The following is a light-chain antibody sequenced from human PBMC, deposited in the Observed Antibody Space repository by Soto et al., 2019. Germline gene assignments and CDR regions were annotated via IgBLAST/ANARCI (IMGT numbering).Light chain of an antibody. CDR1: QYINTR. CDR3: HQRVNWPPT. V-gene: IGKV3-11*01. Sequence: EIVLTQSPATLSSFPGDRVTLSCRASQYINTRLAWYQHRPGQAPRLLIYQTSIRAAGIPARFSASGSGTDFTLTISDVQPEDFALYYCHQRVNWPPTFGGGTKVDIK. J-gene: IGKJ4*01. CDR2: QTS.